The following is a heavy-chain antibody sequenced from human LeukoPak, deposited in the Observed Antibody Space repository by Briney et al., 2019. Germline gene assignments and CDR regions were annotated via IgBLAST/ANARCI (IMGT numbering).Heavy chain of an antibody. CDR3: ASSDYYDSSGYAW. D-gene: IGHD3-22*01. CDR1: GFTFSDYY. V-gene: IGHV3-11*01. CDR2: ICSSGSTI. J-gene: IGHJ4*02. Sequence: GGSLRLFCAASGFTFSDYYMSWIRQAAGKGLEWVSYICSSGSTIYYADAVKGRFTISRDHAKNSLYLQMNSLRAEDTVVYYCASSDYYDSSGYAWWGQGTLVTVSS.